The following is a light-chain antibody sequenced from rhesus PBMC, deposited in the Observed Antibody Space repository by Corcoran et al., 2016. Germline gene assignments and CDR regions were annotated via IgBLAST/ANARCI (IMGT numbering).Light chain of an antibody. CDR2: KAS. J-gene: IGKJ3*01. V-gene: IGKV1-25*01. CDR1: QGISNN. Sequence: DIQMTQSPSSLSASVGDRVTITCRASQGISNNLAWYQQKPGKVPTLLIYKASTLQSGIPSRVSGSGAGTDFTLTISSLQPEDFATYYCQHGYGILFTFGPGTKLDIK. CDR3: QHGYGILFT.